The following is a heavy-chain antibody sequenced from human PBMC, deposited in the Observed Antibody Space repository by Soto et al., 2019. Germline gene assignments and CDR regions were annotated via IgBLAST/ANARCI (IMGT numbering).Heavy chain of an antibody. CDR2: IGDGGDTT. V-gene: IGHV3-23*01. Sequence: PGGSLRLSCVASGFSFSSYEMNWVRQAPGKGLEWVSAIGDGGDTTYYADSVKGRFTISRDNSKNTLYLQMDSLRAEDTAVYYCAKNRGIIMMVESWGQGTLVTVSS. CDR3: AKNRGIIMMVES. CDR1: GFSFSSYE. D-gene: IGHD3-22*01. J-gene: IGHJ4*02.